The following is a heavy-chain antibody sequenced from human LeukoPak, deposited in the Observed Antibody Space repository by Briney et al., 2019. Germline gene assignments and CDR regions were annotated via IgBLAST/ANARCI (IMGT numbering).Heavy chain of an antibody. CDR2: MNPNSGNT. Sequence: ASVMVSCKASGYTFTSYDINWVRQATGQGLEWMGWMNPNSGNTGYAQKFQGRVTMTRNTSISTAYMELSSLRSEDTAVYYCARGRMVRGVTWWFDPWGQGTLVTVSS. D-gene: IGHD3-10*01. CDR3: ARGRMVRGVTWWFDP. CDR1: GYTFTSYD. J-gene: IGHJ5*02. V-gene: IGHV1-8*01.